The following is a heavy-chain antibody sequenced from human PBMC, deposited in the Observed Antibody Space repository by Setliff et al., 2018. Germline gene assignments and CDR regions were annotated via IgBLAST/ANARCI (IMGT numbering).Heavy chain of an antibody. J-gene: IGHJ6*03. D-gene: IGHD3-16*02. Sequence: ASVKVSCKASGYTFTKYPINWIRQAPGQGLEWMGWINTNTGDPSYAQGFTGRFVFSLDTSVSTAYLQISSLKPEDTAMYYCARASRFATIVWKGDYYMDVWGKGTTVTVSS. CDR3: ARASRFATIVWKGDYYMDV. V-gene: IGHV7-4-1*02. CDR2: INTNTGDP. CDR1: GYTFTKYP.